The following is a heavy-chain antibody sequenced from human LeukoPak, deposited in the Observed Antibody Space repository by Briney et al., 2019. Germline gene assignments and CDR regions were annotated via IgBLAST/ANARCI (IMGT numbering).Heavy chain of an antibody. CDR2: ISGSSTTI. CDR1: GFTFSSYY. D-gene: IGHD5-18*01. Sequence: GGSLRLSCAASGFTFSSYYMSWVRQAPGKGLEWVSYISGSSTTIYYSDSVKGRFTVSRDNARNSLYLQMNSLRAEDTAVYYCARDRGYSYGGRLDYWGQGTLVTVSS. J-gene: IGHJ4*02. CDR3: ARDRGYSYGGRLDY. V-gene: IGHV3-48*01.